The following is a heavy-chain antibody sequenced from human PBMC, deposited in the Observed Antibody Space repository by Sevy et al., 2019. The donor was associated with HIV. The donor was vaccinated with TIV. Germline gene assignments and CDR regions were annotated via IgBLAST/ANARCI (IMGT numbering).Heavy chain of an antibody. CDR2: ISAYNGNT. V-gene: IGHV1-18*01. CDR1: GYTFTSYG. Sequence: ASVKVSCKASGYTFTSYGISWVRQAPGQGLEWMGWISAYNGNTNYAQKLQDRVTMTTDTSTSTAYMELRSLRSDDTAVYYCARAMRVRSSSDFDYWGQGTLVTVSS. J-gene: IGHJ4*02. D-gene: IGHD6-6*01. CDR3: ARAMRVRSSSDFDY.